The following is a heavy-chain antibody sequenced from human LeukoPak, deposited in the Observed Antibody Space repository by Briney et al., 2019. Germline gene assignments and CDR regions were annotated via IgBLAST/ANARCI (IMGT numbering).Heavy chain of an antibody. Sequence: GRSLRLSCAASGFTFSSYAMHWVRQAPGKGLEWVAVISYDGSNKYYADSVKGRLTISRDNSKNTLYLQMNSLRAEDTAVYYCARDKFDYDSSGYYDWGQGTLVTVSS. CDR1: GFTFSSYA. V-gene: IGHV3-30-3*01. J-gene: IGHJ4*02. CDR3: ARDKFDYDSSGYYD. D-gene: IGHD3-22*01. CDR2: ISYDGSNK.